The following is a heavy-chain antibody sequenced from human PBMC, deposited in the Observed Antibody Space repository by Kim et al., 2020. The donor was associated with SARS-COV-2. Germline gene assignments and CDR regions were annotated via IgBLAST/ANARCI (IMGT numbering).Heavy chain of an antibody. CDR2: IIPIFGTA. J-gene: IGHJ6*02. D-gene: IGHD3-10*01. CDR3: ARDKGYYGSGRNGMDV. CDR1: GGTFSSYA. Sequence: SVKVSCKASGGTFSSYAISWVRQAPGQGLEWMGGIIPIFGTANYAQKFQGRVTITADESTSTAYMELSSLRSEDTAVYYCARDKGYYGSGRNGMDVWGQGTTVTVSS. V-gene: IGHV1-69*13.